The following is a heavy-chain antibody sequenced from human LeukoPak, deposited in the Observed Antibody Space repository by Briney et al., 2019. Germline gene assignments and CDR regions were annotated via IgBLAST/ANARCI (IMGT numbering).Heavy chain of an antibody. CDR1: GFTFSSYA. V-gene: IGHV3-23*01. Sequence: PGGSLRLSCAASGFTFSSYAMSWVRQAPGRGLEWVSAISGSGGSTYYADSVKGRFTISRDNSKNTLYLQMNSLRAEDTAVYYCARDPPYYYGSGSSEYYFDYWGQGTLVTVSS. D-gene: IGHD3-10*01. CDR3: ARDPPYYYGSGSSEYYFDY. J-gene: IGHJ4*02. CDR2: ISGSGGST.